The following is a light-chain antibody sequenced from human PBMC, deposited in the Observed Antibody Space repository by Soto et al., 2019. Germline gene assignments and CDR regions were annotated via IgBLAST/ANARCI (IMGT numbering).Light chain of an antibody. V-gene: IGKV3-15*01. CDR2: GAS. CDR3: QQYNNWPRIT. CDR1: HSVSSN. J-gene: IGKJ5*01. Sequence: EIVVTQSPATLSVSPGERATLSCRASHSVSSNLAWYQQKPGQAPRLLIYGASTRAAGIPARFSGSGSGTEFTLTISSLQSEDFAVYYCQQYNNWPRITFGQGTRLENK.